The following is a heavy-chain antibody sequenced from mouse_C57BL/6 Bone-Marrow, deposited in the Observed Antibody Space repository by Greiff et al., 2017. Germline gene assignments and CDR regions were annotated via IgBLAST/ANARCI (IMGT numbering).Heavy chain of an antibody. CDR3: ARDGYYDAMDY. Sequence: VQLQQSGAELARPGASVKLSCKASGYTFTSYGISWVKQRTGQGLEWIGEIYPRSGNTYYNEKFKGEATLTADKSSSTAYMELRSLTSEDSAVYFCARDGYYDAMDYWGQGTSVTVSS. CDR2: IYPRSGNT. V-gene: IGHV1-81*01. J-gene: IGHJ4*01. D-gene: IGHD2-3*01. CDR1: GYTFTSYG.